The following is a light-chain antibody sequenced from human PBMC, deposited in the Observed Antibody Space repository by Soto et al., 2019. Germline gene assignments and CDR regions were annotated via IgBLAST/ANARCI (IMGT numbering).Light chain of an antibody. CDR2: GAS. CDR3: QQYGTWPPNLLT. V-gene: IGKV3-15*01. J-gene: IGKJ4*01. CDR1: QSISSS. Sequence: EIVMTQSPVTLSVSPGEGATLSCRASQSISSSLAWYQQKPGQPPNLLIFGASPRATGIPARFSGSGSGTEFTLTITRLKSEDYAIYYCQQYGTWPPNLLTFGGGTKVEI.